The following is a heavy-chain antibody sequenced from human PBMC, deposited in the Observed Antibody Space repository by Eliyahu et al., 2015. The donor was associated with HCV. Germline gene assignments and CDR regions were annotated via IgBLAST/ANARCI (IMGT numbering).Heavy chain of an antibody. J-gene: IGHJ4*02. D-gene: IGHD3-9*01. CDR1: GYSFTSYW. V-gene: IGHV5-51*01. Sequence: EVQLVQSGAEVKKPGESLKISCKGSGYSFTSYWIGWVRQMPGKGPEWMGIIYPGDSDTRYSPSFQGQVTISADKSISTAYLQWSSLKASDTAMYYCARSGYDILTGYLYLDYWGQGTLVTVSS. CDR2: IYPGDSDT. CDR3: ARSGYDILTGYLYLDY.